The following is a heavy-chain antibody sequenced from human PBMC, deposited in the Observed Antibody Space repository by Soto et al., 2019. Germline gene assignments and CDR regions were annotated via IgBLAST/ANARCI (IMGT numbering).Heavy chain of an antibody. J-gene: IGHJ4*02. CDR2: ISYDGSNK. V-gene: IGHV3-30*03. CDR3: AYCWYGGVFDY. Sequence: QVQLVESGGGVVQPGRSLRLSCAASGFTFSSYGMHWVRQAPGKGLEWVAVISYDGSNKYYADSVKGRFTISRDNSKNTLYLQMNSLRAEDTAVYYCAYCWYGGVFDYWGQGTLVTVSS. CDR1: GFTFSSYG. D-gene: IGHD6-13*01.